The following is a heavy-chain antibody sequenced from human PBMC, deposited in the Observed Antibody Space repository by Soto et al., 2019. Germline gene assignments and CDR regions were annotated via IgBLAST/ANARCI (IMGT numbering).Heavy chain of an antibody. CDR1: GGTFSSYA. J-gene: IGHJ6*02. Sequence: ASVKVSCKASGGTFSSYAISWVRQAPGQGLEWMGGIIPIFGTANYAQKFQGRVTITADESTSTAYMELSSLRSEDTAVYYCARPRGSSTSRGARWNLYYYYGMDVWGQGTTVTVSS. V-gene: IGHV1-69*13. D-gene: IGHD2-2*01. CDR3: ARPRGSSTSRGARWNLYYYYGMDV. CDR2: IIPIFGTA.